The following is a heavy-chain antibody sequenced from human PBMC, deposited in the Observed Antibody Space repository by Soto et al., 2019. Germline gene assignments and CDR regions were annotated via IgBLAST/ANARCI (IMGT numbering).Heavy chain of an antibody. J-gene: IGHJ3*02. Sequence: GGSLRLSCTASGFTISYYAMHWVRQGTGKGLEWVSAIASADDAYYLDSVKGRFTNSRDNAKNSLYLQMNSLRDRDTAVYYCIEGQADLYAFNIWGQGTMVTVSS. V-gene: IGHV3-13*01. CDR1: GFTISYYA. CDR3: IEGQADLYAFNI. CDR2: IASADDA. D-gene: IGHD6-19*01.